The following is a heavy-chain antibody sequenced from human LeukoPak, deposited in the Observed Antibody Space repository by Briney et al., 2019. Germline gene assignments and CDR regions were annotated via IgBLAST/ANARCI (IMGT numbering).Heavy chain of an antibody. CDR3: ASYYYDSSGYDY. CDR2: IYPGDSDT. Sequence: GASLQISCKGSGYIFTTYWIGWVRQLPGKGLEWMGIIYPGDSDTRYSPSFQGQVTISADKSISTAYLQWSSLKASDTAMYYCASYYYDSSGYDYWGQGTLVTVSS. CDR1: GYIFTTYW. D-gene: IGHD3-22*01. J-gene: IGHJ4*02. V-gene: IGHV5-51*01.